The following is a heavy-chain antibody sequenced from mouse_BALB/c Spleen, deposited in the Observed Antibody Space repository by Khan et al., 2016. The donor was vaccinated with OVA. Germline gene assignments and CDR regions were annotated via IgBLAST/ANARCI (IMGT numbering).Heavy chain of an antibody. J-gene: IGHJ3*01. CDR3: APVGNYDVSFVY. CDR2: IYPFNDVT. Sequence: DVKLQESGPEVVKPGASVKMSCKASGYTFTSYVMHWVKQKPGQGLEWIGYIYPFNDVTKFTEMFNGKATLTSDKSSSTAYMALSSLTSEDSAVYYCAPVGNYDVSFVYWGQGTMVTVSA. D-gene: IGHD2-3*01. V-gene: IGHV1S136*01. CDR1: GYTFTSYV.